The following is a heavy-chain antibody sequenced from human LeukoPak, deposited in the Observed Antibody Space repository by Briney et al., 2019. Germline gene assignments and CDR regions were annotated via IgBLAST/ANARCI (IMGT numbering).Heavy chain of an antibody. D-gene: IGHD1-26*01. J-gene: IGHJ4*02. V-gene: IGHV4-39*01. CDR3: ARQARLAIDY. CDR2: IYYSGST. CDR1: GGSISSSSYY. Sequence: SETLSLTCTVSGGSISSSSYYWGWIRQPPGKGLEWIGSIYYSGSTYCNPSLKSRVTISVDTSKNQFSLKLSSVTAADTAVYYCARQARLAIDYWGQGTLVTVSS.